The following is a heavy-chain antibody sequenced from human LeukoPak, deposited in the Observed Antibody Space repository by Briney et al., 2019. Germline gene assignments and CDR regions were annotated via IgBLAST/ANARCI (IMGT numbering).Heavy chain of an antibody. CDR3: ARDYLRTTVTAPWYFDL. J-gene: IGHJ2*01. D-gene: IGHD4-17*01. CDR1: GFPFRSYA. Sequence: PGGSLRLSCAASGFPFRSYAMHWVRQAPGKGLEWVANIKQDGSGKYYVDSVKGRFTISRDNAKNSLYLQMNSLRAEDTAVYYCARDYLRTTVTAPWYFDLWGRGTLVTVSS. V-gene: IGHV3-7*01. CDR2: IKQDGSGK.